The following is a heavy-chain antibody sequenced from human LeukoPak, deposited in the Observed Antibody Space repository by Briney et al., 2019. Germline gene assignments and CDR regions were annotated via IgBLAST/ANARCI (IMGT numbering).Heavy chain of an antibody. CDR1: GFTFSSYG. CDR3: AKDRDIYYDSSGYRQNDACDI. CDR2: IWYDGSNK. D-gene: IGHD3-22*01. Sequence: GGSLRLSCAASGFTFSSYGMHWVRQAPGKGLDWVAVIWYDGSNKYYADSVKGRFTISRDNSKNTVYLQMTSLRAEDTAVYYCAKDRDIYYDSSGYRQNDACDIWGHGTIDSVSS. V-gene: IGHV3-33*06. J-gene: IGHJ3*02.